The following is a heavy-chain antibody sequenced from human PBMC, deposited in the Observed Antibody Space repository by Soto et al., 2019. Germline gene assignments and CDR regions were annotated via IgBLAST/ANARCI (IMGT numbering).Heavy chain of an antibody. V-gene: IGHV3-33*01. J-gene: IGHJ4*02. CDR3: ARGQGYSYGGNFDY. CDR1: GFTFSSYG. CDR2: IWYDGGNK. D-gene: IGHD5-18*01. Sequence: GGSLSLSCAASGFTFSSYGMHWVRQAPGKGLEWVAVIWYDGGNKYYADSVKGRFTISRDNSKNTLYLQMNSLRAEDTAVYYCARGQGYSYGGNFDYWGQGTLVTVSS.